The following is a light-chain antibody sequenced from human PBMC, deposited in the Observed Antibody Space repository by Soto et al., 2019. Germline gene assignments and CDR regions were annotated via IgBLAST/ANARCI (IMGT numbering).Light chain of an antibody. CDR2: DVS. V-gene: IGLV2-14*03. CDR3: SSFRSSSTSYV. Sequence: TQPASLSGAPRQSSPISCPGNPREFGDSNYVSWYQQHPGKAPKLVIYDVSNRPSGVSNRFSGSKSANTASLTISGLQAEDEADYYCSSFRSSSTSYVFGTGTKVTV. CDR1: PREFGDSNY. J-gene: IGLJ1*01.